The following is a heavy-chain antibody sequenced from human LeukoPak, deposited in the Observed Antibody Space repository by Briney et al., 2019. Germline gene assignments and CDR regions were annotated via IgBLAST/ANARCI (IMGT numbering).Heavy chain of an antibody. Sequence: GGSLRLSCAASGFTVSSNYMSWVRQAPGKGLEWVSFIYSDNTHYSDSVKGRFTISRDNSKNTLYLQMNSPRAEDTAVYYCARRAGAYSHPYDYWGQGTLVTVSS. D-gene: IGHD4/OR15-4a*01. CDR3: ARRAGAYSHPYDY. V-gene: IGHV3-53*01. CDR2: IYSDNT. J-gene: IGHJ4*02. CDR1: GFTVSSNY.